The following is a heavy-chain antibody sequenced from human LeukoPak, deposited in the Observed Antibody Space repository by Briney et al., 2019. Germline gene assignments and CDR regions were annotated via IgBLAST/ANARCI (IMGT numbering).Heavy chain of an antibody. Sequence: GGSLRLSCAASGFTFSSYGMTWVRQAPGEGLEWVSSISNRGGTIYYADSVKGRFTISRDNSKNTLFLQMNSLRAEDTAVYYCAKSRGGFDFWGQGTLVTVSS. CDR1: GFTFSSYG. J-gene: IGHJ4*02. V-gene: IGHV3-23*01. CDR2: ISNRGGTI. CDR3: AKSRGGFDF. D-gene: IGHD3-10*01.